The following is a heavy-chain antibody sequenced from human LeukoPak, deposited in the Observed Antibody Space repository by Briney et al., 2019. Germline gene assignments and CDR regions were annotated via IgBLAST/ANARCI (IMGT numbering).Heavy chain of an antibody. J-gene: IGHJ4*02. D-gene: IGHD3-22*01. CDR3: AKALYYYDSSAVASMYFDY. CDR1: EFTFSSYA. V-gene: IGHV3-23*01. CDR2: ISDSGGST. Sequence: GGSLRLSCAASEFTFSSYAMSWVRQAPGKGLEWVSVISDSGGSTYYADSVKGRFTISRDNSKNTLFLQMDSLRAEDTALYYCAKALYYYDSSAVASMYFDYWGQGTLVTVSS.